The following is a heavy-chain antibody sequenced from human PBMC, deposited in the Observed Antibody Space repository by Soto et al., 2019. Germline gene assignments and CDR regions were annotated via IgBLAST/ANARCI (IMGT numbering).Heavy chain of an antibody. CDR1: GLSVSDAW. CDR3: TTDPTLVRPRGAF. D-gene: IGHD1-26*01. CDR2: IKRRSEGGTT. V-gene: IGHV3-15*01. J-gene: IGHJ4*02. Sequence: PGGSLRLSCAASGLSVSDAWMTWVRQAPGKGLEWVGHIKRRSEGGTTEYAVPVKGKFIISREDSRNTLYLQMDSLKSDDSGVYYCTTDPTLVRPRGAFWGQGTLVTVSS.